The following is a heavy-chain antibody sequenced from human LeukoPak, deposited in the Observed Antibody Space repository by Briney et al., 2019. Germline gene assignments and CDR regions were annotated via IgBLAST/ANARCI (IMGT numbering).Heavy chain of an antibody. D-gene: IGHD6-13*01. CDR1: GGSISSSSYY. J-gene: IGHJ6*03. CDR3: YGSAAAGTAFRVYYYYYMDV. Sequence: SETLSLTCTVSGGSISSSSYYWGWIRQPPGRGLDWIGSIYYSGSTYYNPSLKSRVTISVDTSKNQFSLKLSSVTAADTAVYYCYGSAAAGTAFRVYYYYYMDVWGKGTTVTVSS. V-gene: IGHV4-39*01. CDR2: IYYSGST.